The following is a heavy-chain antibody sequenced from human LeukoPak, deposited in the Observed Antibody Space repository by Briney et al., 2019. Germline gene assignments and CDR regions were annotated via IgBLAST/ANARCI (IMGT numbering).Heavy chain of an antibody. CDR1: GYTFTSYD. D-gene: IGHD3-22*01. J-gene: IGHJ5*02. V-gene: IGHV1-2*02. CDR2: INPNSGGT. Sequence: ASVKVSCKASGYTFTSYDINWVRQATGQGLEWMGWINPNSGGTNYAQKFQGRVTMTRDTSISTAYMELSRLRSDDTAVYYCARVSKKYYYDSSGYYYWFDPWGQGTLVTVSS. CDR3: ARVSKKYYYDSSGYYYWFDP.